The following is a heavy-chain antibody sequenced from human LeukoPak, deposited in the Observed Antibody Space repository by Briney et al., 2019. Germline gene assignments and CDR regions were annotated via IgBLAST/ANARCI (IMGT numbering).Heavy chain of an antibody. D-gene: IGHD1-1*01. V-gene: IGHV3-33*06. CDR1: GFTFRGSG. J-gene: IGHJ4*02. CDR3: AKDWGTTGTTGWMFDY. Sequence: GGSLSLSCAASGFTFRGSGMHWVRQAPGKGLEWVAIIWSDGSNKYYTDSVKGRFTISRDNSKNTVYLQMNSLRAEDTAVYYCAKDWGTTGTTGWMFDYWGQGTPVTVSS. CDR2: IWSDGSNK.